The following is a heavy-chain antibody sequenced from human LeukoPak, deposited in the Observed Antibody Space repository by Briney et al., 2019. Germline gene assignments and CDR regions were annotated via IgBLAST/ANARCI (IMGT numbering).Heavy chain of an antibody. D-gene: IGHD5-12*01. CDR1: GFTFSPYN. CDR2: ISSSSSTI. CDR3: AREVSGYPY. J-gene: IGHJ4*02. V-gene: IGHV3-48*02. Sequence: GGSLRLSCAASGFTFSPYNMNWVRQAPGKGLEWVSYISSSSSTIYYAESVKGRFTISRDNAQNSLYLQMNSLRDEDTAVYYCAREVSGYPYWGQGTPVTVSS.